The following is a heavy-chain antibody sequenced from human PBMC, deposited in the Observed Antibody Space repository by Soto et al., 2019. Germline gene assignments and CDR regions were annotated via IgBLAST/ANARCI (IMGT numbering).Heavy chain of an antibody. CDR3: AREHSNTHGAFDY. CDR2: IIPIFGTA. Sequence: SVKVSCKASGGTFSSYAISWVRQAPGQGLEWMGGIIPIFGTANYAQKFQGRVTITADKSTSTAYMELSSLRSEDTAVYYCAREHSNTHGAFDYWGQGTLGTVS. CDR1: GGTFSSYA. J-gene: IGHJ4*02. D-gene: IGHD1-26*01. V-gene: IGHV1-69*06.